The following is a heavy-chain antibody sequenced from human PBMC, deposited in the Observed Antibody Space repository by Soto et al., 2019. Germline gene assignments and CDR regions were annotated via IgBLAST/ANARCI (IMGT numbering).Heavy chain of an antibody. Sequence: LEILSLTCTVSGGSISSSSYYWGWIRQPPGKGLEWIGSIYYSGSTYYNPSLKSRVTISVDTSKNQFSLKLSSVTAADTAVYYCARQDDFWSGYVIGAFDIWGQGTMVTVSS. J-gene: IGHJ3*02. V-gene: IGHV4-39*01. CDR2: IYYSGST. D-gene: IGHD3-3*01. CDR3: ARQDDFWSGYVIGAFDI. CDR1: GGSISSSSYY.